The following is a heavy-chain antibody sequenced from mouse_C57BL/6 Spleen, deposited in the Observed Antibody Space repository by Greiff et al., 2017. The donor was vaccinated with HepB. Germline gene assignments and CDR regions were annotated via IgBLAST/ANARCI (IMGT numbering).Heavy chain of an antibody. CDR2: ISYDGSN. J-gene: IGHJ4*01. Sequence: EVQRVESGPGLVKPSQSLSLTCSVTGYSITSGYYWNWIRQFPGNKLEWMGYISYDGSNNYNPSLKNRISITRDTSKNQFFLKLNSVTTEDTATYYCAREGVRAMDYWGQGTSVTVSS. CDR3: AREGVRAMDY. D-gene: IGHD3-2*02. V-gene: IGHV3-6*01. CDR1: GYSITSGYY.